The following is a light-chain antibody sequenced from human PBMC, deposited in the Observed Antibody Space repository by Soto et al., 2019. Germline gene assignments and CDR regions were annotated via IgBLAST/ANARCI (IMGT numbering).Light chain of an antibody. J-gene: IGLJ1*01. CDR2: EVT. Sequence: QSVPTQPASVSGSPGQSITVSCAGTSSDVGSYDLVSWYQQHPGKAPKLMIYEVTKRPSGVSNRFSGSKSGNTASLTISRLQAEDEADYYCCSYAGSSSYAFGTGTKVTVL. CDR3: CSYAGSSSYA. CDR1: SSDVGSYDL. V-gene: IGLV2-23*02.